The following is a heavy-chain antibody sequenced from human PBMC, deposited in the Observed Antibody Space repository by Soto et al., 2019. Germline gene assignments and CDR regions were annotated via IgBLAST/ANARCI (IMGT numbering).Heavy chain of an antibody. J-gene: IGHJ6*02. D-gene: IGHD1-26*01. CDR2: IIPIFGTA. V-gene: IGHV1-69*12. CDR1: GGTFSSYA. CDR3: ASHSGSSPEGRYYYGMDV. Sequence: QVQLVQSGAEVKKPGSSVKVSCKASGGTFSSYAISWVRQAPGQGPECMGGIIPIFGTADYAQKFQGRVTITADESTSTAYMELSSLRSEDTAVYYCASHSGSSPEGRYYYGMDVWGQGTTVTVSS.